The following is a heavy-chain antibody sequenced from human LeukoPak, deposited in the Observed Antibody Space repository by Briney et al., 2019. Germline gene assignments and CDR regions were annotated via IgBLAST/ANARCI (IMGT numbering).Heavy chain of an antibody. J-gene: IGHJ4*02. CDR2: ISSNGGST. Sequence: GGSLRLSCSASGFTFSGYAMHWVRQAPGKGLEYVSGISSNGGSTYYADSVKGRFTISRDNSKNTLYLQMSSLRADDTAVYYCVKDYNWNIFHYWGQGTLVTVSS. V-gene: IGHV3-64D*09. CDR1: GFTFSGYA. D-gene: IGHD1/OR15-1a*01. CDR3: VKDYNWNIFHY.